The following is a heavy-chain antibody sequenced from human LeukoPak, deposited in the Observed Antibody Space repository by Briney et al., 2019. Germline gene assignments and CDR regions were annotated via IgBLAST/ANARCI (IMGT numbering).Heavy chain of an antibody. Sequence: SETLSLTCTVFGGSISSGSYCWAWIRQPPGKRLEWIGSIYYSGSTYYNPSLKIRFTISVDTSKRRFSLTLSSVTTSDTAVYYCARQSPPELELRRAHFDYWGQGTLVTVSS. CDR1: GGSISSGSYC. CDR2: IYYSGST. CDR3: ARQSPPELELRRAHFDY. D-gene: IGHD1-7*01. J-gene: IGHJ4*02. V-gene: IGHV4-39*01.